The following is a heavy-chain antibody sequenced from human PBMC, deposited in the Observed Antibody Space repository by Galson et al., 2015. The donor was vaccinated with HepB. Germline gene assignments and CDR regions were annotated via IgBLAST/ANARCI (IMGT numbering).Heavy chain of an antibody. D-gene: IGHD2/OR15-2a*01. V-gene: IGHV3-74*01. CDR1: GFTFSRSW. Sequence: SLRLSCAASGFTFSRSWMHWVRQPPGKGLVWVSRINSDGSSRSYADSVKGRFTISRDNAKNTLYLQTNSLRPEDTAAYYCARDPLYGSPDFSYYGLDTWGQGTKVTVSS. J-gene: IGHJ6*02. CDR2: INSDGSSR. CDR3: ARDPLYGSPDFSYYGLDT.